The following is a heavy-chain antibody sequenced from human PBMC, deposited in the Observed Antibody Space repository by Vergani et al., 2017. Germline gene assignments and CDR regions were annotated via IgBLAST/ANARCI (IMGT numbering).Heavy chain of an antibody. CDR2: IYYSGST. CDR3: ARGKEEGNYYYGMDV. V-gene: IGHV4-59*01. Sequence: QVQLQESGPGLVKPSETLSLTCTVSGGSISSYYWSWIRQPPGKGLEWIGYIYYSGSTNYNPSLKSRVTISVETSKNQFSLKLSSVTAADTAVYYCARGKEEGNYYYGMDVWGQGTTVTVSS. J-gene: IGHJ6*02. CDR1: GGSISSYY.